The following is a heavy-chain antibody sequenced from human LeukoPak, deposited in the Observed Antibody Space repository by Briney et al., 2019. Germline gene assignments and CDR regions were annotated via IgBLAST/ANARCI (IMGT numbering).Heavy chain of an antibody. CDR1: GGSISSYY. J-gene: IGHJ4*02. Sequence: SETLSHTCTVSGGSISSYYWSWIRQPPGKGLEWIGYIYYSGSTNYNPSLKSRVTISVDTSKNQFSLKLSSVTAADTAVYYCAREGDYYDTSGTLDYWGQGTLVTVSS. V-gene: IGHV4-59*12. D-gene: IGHD3-22*01. CDR2: IYYSGST. CDR3: AREGDYYDTSGTLDY.